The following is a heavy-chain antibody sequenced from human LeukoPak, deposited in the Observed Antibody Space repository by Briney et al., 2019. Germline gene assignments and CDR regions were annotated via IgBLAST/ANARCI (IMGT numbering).Heavy chain of an antibody. Sequence: PSETLSLTCTVSGASIRNYYWSWIRQPAGKGLEFIGLISGSGTTNYNPSLKSRVTMSVDTSKNQFSLQLTSVTAADTAVYYCARDRQSGYYSDSSGYYNYYYSYYMDVWGKGTTVTVSS. CDR2: ISGSGTT. J-gene: IGHJ6*03. D-gene: IGHD3-22*01. CDR1: GASIRNYY. CDR3: ARDRQSGYYSDSSGYYNYYYSYYMDV. V-gene: IGHV4-4*07.